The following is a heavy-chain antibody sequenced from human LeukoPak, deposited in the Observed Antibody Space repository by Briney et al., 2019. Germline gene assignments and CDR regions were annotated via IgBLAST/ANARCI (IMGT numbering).Heavy chain of an antibody. J-gene: IGHJ3*02. CDR2: TYYGSKWYN. D-gene: IGHD2-2*01. CDR1: GDSVSSNSGT. V-gene: IGHV6-1*01. CDR3: ARHYCSSTSCQAFDI. Sequence: SQTLSLTCAISGDSVSSNSGTWTWIRQSPSRGLEWLGRTYYGSKWYNDYAVSVKSRITINPDTSKNQFSLQLNSVTPEDTAVYYCARHYCSSTSCQAFDIWGQGTMVTVSS.